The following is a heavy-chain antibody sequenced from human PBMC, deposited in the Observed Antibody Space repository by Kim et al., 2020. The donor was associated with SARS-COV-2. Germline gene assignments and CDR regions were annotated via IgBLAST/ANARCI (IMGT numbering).Heavy chain of an antibody. CDR3: ARDGSRPGIAVVTLGY. CDR1: GFTFSSYS. J-gene: IGHJ4*02. CDR2: ISSSSSYI. D-gene: IGHD6-19*01. V-gene: IGHV3-21*01. Sequence: GGSLRLSCAASGFTFSSYSMNWVRQAPGKGLEWVSSISSSSSYIYYADSVKGRFTISRDNAKNSLYLQMNSLRAEDTAVYYCARDGSRPGIAVVTLGYWGQGTLVTVSS.